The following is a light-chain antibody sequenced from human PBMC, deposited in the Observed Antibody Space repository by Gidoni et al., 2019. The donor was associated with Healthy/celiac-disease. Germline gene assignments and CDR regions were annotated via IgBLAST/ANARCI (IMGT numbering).Light chain of an antibody. CDR1: KNVSSN. CDR3: QQYNNWPET. V-gene: IGKV3-15*01. Sequence: EIVMTQSPAILSVSAGGRATLSCRASKNVSSNLAWYQQKAGQAPRLLIYGAYTRTTSITALISGRGSGTEFTLTISSLQSEDFAVYYCQQYNNWPETFGGGTKVEIK. J-gene: IGKJ4*01. CDR2: GAY.